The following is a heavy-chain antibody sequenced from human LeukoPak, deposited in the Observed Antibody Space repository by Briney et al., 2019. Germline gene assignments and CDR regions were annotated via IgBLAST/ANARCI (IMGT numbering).Heavy chain of an antibody. CDR1: GFTFSSYA. Sequence: GGSLRLSCAASGFTFSSYAMHWVRQAPGKGLEWVAVISYDGSNKYYADSVKGRFTISRDNSKNTLHLQMNSLRAEDTAVYYCARDVTGELSRHYGMDVWGQGTTVTVSS. D-gene: IGHD7-27*01. CDR3: ARDVTGELSRHYGMDV. J-gene: IGHJ6*02. CDR2: ISYDGSNK. V-gene: IGHV3-30-3*01.